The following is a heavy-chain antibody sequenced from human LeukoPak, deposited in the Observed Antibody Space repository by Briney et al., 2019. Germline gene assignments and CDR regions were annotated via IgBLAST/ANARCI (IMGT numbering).Heavy chain of an antibody. Sequence: PGGSLRLSCAASGFTFSSYSMNWVRQAPGKGLEWLTVVGHDGTFQRYADSVKGRFTISRDNSMNTLYLQMNSLRVDDTSVYYCARDKGRGRYVDDWGQGTLVVVSS. D-gene: IGHD3-10*02. CDR2: VGHDGTFQ. V-gene: IGHV3-33*08. CDR1: GFTFSSYS. CDR3: ARDKGRGRYVDD. J-gene: IGHJ4*02.